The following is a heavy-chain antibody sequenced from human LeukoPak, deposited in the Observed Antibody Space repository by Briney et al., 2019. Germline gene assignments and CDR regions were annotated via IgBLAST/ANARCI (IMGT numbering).Heavy chain of an antibody. D-gene: IGHD4-11*01. CDR2: ITGGGGSST. J-gene: IGHJ4*02. CDR3: AITGVRDFDS. Sequence: GGSLRLSCAASGFTFTSSTMTWVRQAPGRGLEWVSSITGGGGSSTYHADSVKGRFTISRDNSKDTLFLQMNSLRAEDTAVYYCAITGVRDFDSWGQGTLVTVSS. CDR1: GFTFTSST. V-gene: IGHV3-23*01.